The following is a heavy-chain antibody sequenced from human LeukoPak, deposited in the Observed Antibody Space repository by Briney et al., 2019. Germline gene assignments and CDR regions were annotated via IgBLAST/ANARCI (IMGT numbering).Heavy chain of an antibody. V-gene: IGHV3-23*01. D-gene: IGHD3-10*01. J-gene: IGHJ3*02. Sequence: GGSLRLSCAASGFTFSSYAMSWVRQAPGKGLEWVSAISGSGGSTYYADSVKGRFTITRDNSKNTPYLQMNSLRAEDTAVYYCAKDRGGLLNAFDIWGQGTMVTVSS. CDR2: ISGSGGST. CDR1: GFTFSSYA. CDR3: AKDRGGLLNAFDI.